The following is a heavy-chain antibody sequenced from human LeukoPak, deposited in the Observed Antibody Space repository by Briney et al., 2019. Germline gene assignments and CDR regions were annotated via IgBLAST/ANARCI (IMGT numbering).Heavy chain of an antibody. Sequence: GGSLRLSCAASGFTSSSYGIHWVRQAPGKGLEWVAFIRYDGSNKYYADSVKGRFTISRDNSKNTLYLQMNSLRAEDTAVYYCARQVATTPDYYYYYYMDVWGKGTTVTVSS. D-gene: IGHD5-12*01. V-gene: IGHV3-30*02. CDR2: IRYDGSNK. CDR1: GFTSSSYG. J-gene: IGHJ6*03. CDR3: ARQVATTPDYYYYYYMDV.